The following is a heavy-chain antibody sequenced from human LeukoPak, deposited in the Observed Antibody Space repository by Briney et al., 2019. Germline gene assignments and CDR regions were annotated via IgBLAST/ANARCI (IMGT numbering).Heavy chain of an antibody. CDR2: IRYDGSNK. Sequence: GGSLRLSCAASGFTFSSYGMHWVRQAPGKGLEWVAFIRYDGSNKYYADSVKGRFTISRDNSKNTLYLQMNSLRAEDTAVYYCAKDLHGGYCSSTSCYEGTNWFDPWGQGTLVTVSS. CDR1: GFTFSSYG. J-gene: IGHJ5*02. D-gene: IGHD2-2*01. CDR3: AKDLHGGYCSSTSCYEGTNWFDP. V-gene: IGHV3-30*02.